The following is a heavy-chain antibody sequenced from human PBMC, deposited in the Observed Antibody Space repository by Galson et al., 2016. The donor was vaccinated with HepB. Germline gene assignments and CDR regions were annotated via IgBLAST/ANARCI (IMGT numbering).Heavy chain of an antibody. CDR1: GGTFSSYA. J-gene: IGHJ6*03. CDR2: IVPIFGTA. CDR3: ARSPRGGYLGGLRYYYYYMDV. Sequence: SVKVSCKASGGTFSSYAISWVRQAPRQGLEWMGGIVPIFGTANYAQRFQGRATITADESASTAYMELGSLRSEDTAVYYCARSPRGGYLGGLRYYYYYMDVWGKGTTVTVSS. D-gene: IGHD2-15*01. V-gene: IGHV1-69*13.